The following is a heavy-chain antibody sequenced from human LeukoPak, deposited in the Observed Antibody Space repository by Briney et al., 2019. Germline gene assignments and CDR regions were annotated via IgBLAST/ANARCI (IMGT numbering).Heavy chain of an antibody. D-gene: IGHD2-15*01. Sequence: PSETLSLTCTVSGGSIRNYYWSWLRQPPGKGLEGIGYIYYSGSTNYNPSLKSRVTISVDTSKNQFSLKLSSVTAADTAVYYCARKGGTFDYWGQGTLVTVSS. CDR3: ARKGGTFDY. J-gene: IGHJ4*02. V-gene: IGHV4-59*08. CDR2: IYYSGST. CDR1: GGSIRNYY.